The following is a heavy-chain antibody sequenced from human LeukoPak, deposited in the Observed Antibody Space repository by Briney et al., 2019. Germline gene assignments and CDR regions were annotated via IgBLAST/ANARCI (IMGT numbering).Heavy chain of an antibody. V-gene: IGHV4-39*07. D-gene: IGHD6-13*01. CDR2: IYYSGST. CDR3: ARDRGTAAAGPDFDY. Sequence: PSETLSLTCTVSGGSISSSSYYWGWIRQPPGKGLEWIGSIYYSGSTYYNPSLKSRVTISVDTSKSQLSLKLSSVTAADTAVYYCARDRGTAAAGPDFDYWGQGTLVTVSS. J-gene: IGHJ4*02. CDR1: GGSISSSSYY.